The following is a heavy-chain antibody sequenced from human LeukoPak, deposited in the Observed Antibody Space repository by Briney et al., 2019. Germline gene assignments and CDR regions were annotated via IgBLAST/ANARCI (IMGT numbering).Heavy chain of an antibody. CDR2: INAGNGNT. D-gene: IGHD3-16*01. V-gene: IGHV1-3*01. J-gene: IGHJ4*02. CDR3: ASGNYDYVWGSPFDY. CDR1: GGTFSSYA. Sequence: ASVKVSCKASGGTFSSYAISWVRQAPGQGLEWMGWINAGNGNTKYSQKFQGRVTITRDTSASTAYMELSSLRSKDTAVYYCASGNYDYVWGSPFDYWGQGTLVTVSS.